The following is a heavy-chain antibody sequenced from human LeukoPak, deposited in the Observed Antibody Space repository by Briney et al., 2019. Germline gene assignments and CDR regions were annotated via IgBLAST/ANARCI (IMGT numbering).Heavy chain of an antibody. D-gene: IGHD1-26*01. Sequence: GGSLRLSCAVSGFTFSSYNMNWVRQAPGKGLEWVSSISTSSSYIYYADSVKGRFTISRDNAKNSLYLQMNSLRAEDTAVYYCARDFIVGATNYYYGMDVWGQGTTVTVSS. J-gene: IGHJ6*02. CDR2: ISTSSSYI. V-gene: IGHV3-21*01. CDR1: GFTFSSYN. CDR3: ARDFIVGATNYYYGMDV.